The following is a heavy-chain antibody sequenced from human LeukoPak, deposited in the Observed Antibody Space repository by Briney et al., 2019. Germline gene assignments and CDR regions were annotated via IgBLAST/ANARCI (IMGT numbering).Heavy chain of an antibody. J-gene: IGHJ5*02. Sequence: GGSLRLSCAASGFTFSSYWMSWVRQAPGKGLEWVANIKQDGSEKYYVNSVKGRFTISRDNAKNSLYLQMNSLRDEDTAVYYCARNRIVGAPYNWFDPWGQGTLVTVSS. CDR3: ARNRIVGAPYNWFDP. D-gene: IGHD1-26*01. V-gene: IGHV3-7*01. CDR2: IKQDGSEK. CDR1: GFTFSSYW.